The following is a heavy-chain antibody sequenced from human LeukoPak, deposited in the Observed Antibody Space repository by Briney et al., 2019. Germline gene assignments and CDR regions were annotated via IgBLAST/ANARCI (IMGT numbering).Heavy chain of an antibody. Sequence: SETLSLTCAVYGGSFSGYYWSWIRQPPGKGLEWIGEINHSGSTNYNPSLKSRVTISVGTSKNQFSLKLSSVTAADTAVYYCARRAAARPFDYWGQGTLVTVSS. CDR1: GGSFSGYY. J-gene: IGHJ4*02. D-gene: IGHD2-2*01. CDR3: ARRAAARPFDY. CDR2: INHSGST. V-gene: IGHV4-34*01.